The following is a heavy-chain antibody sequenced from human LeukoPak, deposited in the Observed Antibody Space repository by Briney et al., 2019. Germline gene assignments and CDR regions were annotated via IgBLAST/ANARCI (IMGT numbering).Heavy chain of an antibody. CDR3: ARAGIVGATNWFDP. D-gene: IGHD1-26*01. CDR1: GYTFTSYY. J-gene: IGHJ5*02. Sequence: ASVKVSCKASGYTFTSYYIHWVRQAPGQGLEWMGWMNPNSGNTGYAQKFQGRVTMTRNTSISTAYMELSSLRSEDTAVYYCARAGIVGATNWFDPWGQGTLVTVSS. CDR2: MNPNSGNT. V-gene: IGHV1-8*02.